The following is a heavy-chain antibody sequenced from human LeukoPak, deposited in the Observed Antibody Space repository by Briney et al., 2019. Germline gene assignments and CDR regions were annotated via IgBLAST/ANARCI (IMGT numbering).Heavy chain of an antibody. Sequence: GGSLRLSCAASGFTFSSYEMNWVRQAPGKGLEWVSYISSSGSTIYYADSVKGRFTISRDNSKNTLYLQINSLRAEDTAVYFCAKDRLGGPYFFHYWGQGTLVTVSS. CDR3: AKDRLGGPYFFHY. D-gene: IGHD3-16*01. V-gene: IGHV3-48*03. CDR1: GFTFSSYE. J-gene: IGHJ4*02. CDR2: ISSSGSTI.